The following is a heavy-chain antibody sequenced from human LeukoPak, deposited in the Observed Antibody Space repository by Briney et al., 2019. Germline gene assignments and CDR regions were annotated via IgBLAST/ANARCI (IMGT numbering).Heavy chain of an antibody. CDR2: IFYSGIT. Sequence: SETLSLTRTVSRGSISTDTNYWAWIRQPPGKGLEWIGSIFYSGITYYNRSLKSPVNISVDTSQNQFSLKLSSVTAADTAVYYCARQGPAPFFDYWGQGSLLTVSS. CDR3: ARQGPAPFFDY. J-gene: IGHJ4*02. CDR1: RGSISTDTNY. V-gene: IGHV4-39*01.